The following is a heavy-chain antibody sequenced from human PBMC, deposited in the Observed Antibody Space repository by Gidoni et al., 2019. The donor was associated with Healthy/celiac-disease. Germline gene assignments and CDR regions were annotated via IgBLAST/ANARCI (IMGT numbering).Heavy chain of an antibody. CDR1: GFTFRDYY. V-gene: IGHV3-11*06. CDR2: ISSSSSYT. Sequence: QVQLVESGGGLVKPGGSLRLSCAASGFTFRDYYMSWIRQAPGKGLEWVSYISSSSSYTNYADSVKGRFTISRDNAKNSLYLQMNSLRAEDTAVYYCARDEVVTSDYYGMDVWGQGTTVTVSS. D-gene: IGHD2-15*01. J-gene: IGHJ6*02. CDR3: ARDEVVTSDYYGMDV.